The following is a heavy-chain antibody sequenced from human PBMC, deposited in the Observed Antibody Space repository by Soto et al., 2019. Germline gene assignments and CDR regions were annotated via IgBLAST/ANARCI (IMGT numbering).Heavy chain of an antibody. CDR1: GFTFSDHY. Sequence: PGGSLRLSCAASGFTFSDHYMDWVRQAPGKGLEWVGRIRNKAKSYTSEYGASVKGRFTISRDDSKKSLYLQMNSLKTEDTAVYYCARGATVTTNYFSGLDVCGRLTTVTVSS. V-gene: IGHV3-72*01. CDR2: IRNKAKSYTS. J-gene: IGHJ6*02. CDR3: ARGATVTTNYFSGLDV. D-gene: IGHD4-4*01.